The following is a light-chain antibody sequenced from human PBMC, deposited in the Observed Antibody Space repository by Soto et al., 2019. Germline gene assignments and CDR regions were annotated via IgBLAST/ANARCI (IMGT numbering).Light chain of an antibody. Sequence: EIVMTQSPATLSVSPGERATLSCRASQSVSSNLAWYQQKPGQAPRLLIYGASTRATGIPARFSGSGSGTEFTLTISSLQSEDFAVYYCQQYNNWPQTFGRGTKVDIK. J-gene: IGKJ1*01. CDR3: QQYNNWPQT. V-gene: IGKV3-15*01. CDR2: GAS. CDR1: QSVSSN.